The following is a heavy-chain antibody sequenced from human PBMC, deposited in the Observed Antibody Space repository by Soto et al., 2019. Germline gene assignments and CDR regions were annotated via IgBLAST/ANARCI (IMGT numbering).Heavy chain of an antibody. D-gene: IGHD1-1*01. CDR3: ARLMTTGNYYGMDV. CDR2: INAGNGNT. Sequence: QVQLVQSGAEVKKPGASVKVSCKASGYTFTSYAMHWVRQAPGQRLEWMGWINAGNGNTKYSQKFQGRVTITRDTSASTAYMELSSLRSEDTAVYYCARLMTTGNYYGMDVWGQGTTVTVSS. CDR1: GYTFTSYA. J-gene: IGHJ6*02. V-gene: IGHV1-3*01.